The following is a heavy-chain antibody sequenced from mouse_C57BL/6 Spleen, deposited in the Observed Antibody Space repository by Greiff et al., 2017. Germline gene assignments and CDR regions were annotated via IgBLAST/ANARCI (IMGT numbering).Heavy chain of an antibody. CDR3: ARGNYGSRYYFDY. D-gene: IGHD1-1*01. V-gene: IGHV1-82*01. CDR2: IYPGDGDT. J-gene: IGHJ2*01. CDR1: GYAFSSSW. Sequence: VQLQQSGPELVKPGASVKISCKASGYAFSSSWMNWVKQRPGKGLEWIGRIYPGDGDTNYNGKFKGKATLTVDKSSSTAYMQLRSLTSEDSAVYFCARGNYGSRYYFDYWCQGTTLTVSS.